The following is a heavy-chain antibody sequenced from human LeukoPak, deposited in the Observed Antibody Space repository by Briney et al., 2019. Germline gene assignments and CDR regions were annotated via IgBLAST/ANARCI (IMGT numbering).Heavy chain of an antibody. Sequence: ASVKVSCKPSGYTFRTHGLSWVRQVPGQGLEWMGWISSYNGNTNYAQKVQGRLTMTTDTSTSTAYMELRSLRSDDTAVYYCARGNDYGDPLDYWGQGTQVTVSS. D-gene: IGHD4-17*01. CDR3: ARGNDYGDPLDY. V-gene: IGHV1-18*01. J-gene: IGHJ4*02. CDR1: GYTFRTHG. CDR2: ISSYNGNT.